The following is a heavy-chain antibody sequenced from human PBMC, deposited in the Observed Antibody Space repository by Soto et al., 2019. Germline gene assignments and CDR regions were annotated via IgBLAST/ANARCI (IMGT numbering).Heavy chain of an antibody. CDR1: GYSFATSG. J-gene: IGHJ4*02. Sequence: QVKLVQSGTEVKKPGASMKVSCKASGYSFATSGISWVRQAPGQGLEWMGWISAYNGNTNYDQKLQDRVTMTTDTYTSTAYLELRSLRSGDTAVYYCVRAGQYYDSSGYANWGQGTLVTVSS. D-gene: IGHD3-22*01. V-gene: IGHV1-18*01. CDR2: ISAYNGNT. CDR3: VRAGQYYDSSGYAN.